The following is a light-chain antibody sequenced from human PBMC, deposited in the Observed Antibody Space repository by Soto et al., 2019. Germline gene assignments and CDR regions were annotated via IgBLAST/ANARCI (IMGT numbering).Light chain of an antibody. J-gene: IGKJ2*01. CDR1: QSLTNSR. CDR2: GGS. CDR3: QQYANSPYT. Sequence: EIVLTQSPGTLSLSPGERATLSCRASQSLTNSRLAWYQQKPGQAPKVLIYGGSNRATGIPDRFSGSGSGTDFTLTISRLEPEDFAVYYCQQYANSPYTFGQGTKLEIK. V-gene: IGKV3-20*01.